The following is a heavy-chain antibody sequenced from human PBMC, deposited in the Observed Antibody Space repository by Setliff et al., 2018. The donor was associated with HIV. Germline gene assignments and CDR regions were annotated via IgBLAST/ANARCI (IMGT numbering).Heavy chain of an antibody. CDR3: ARDGVRGYDSSGYLFSWVRRFHHDYYYYYMDV. CDR2: INPSGGST. D-gene: IGHD3-22*01. V-gene: IGHV1-46*01. J-gene: IGHJ6*03. CDR1: GYTFTSYY. Sequence: ASVKVSCKASGYTFTSYYMHWVRQAPGQGLEWMGIINPSGGSTSYAKKFQGRVTMTRDTSTITVYMELSSLRSEDTAVYYCARDGVRGYDSSGYLFSWVRRFHHDYYYYYMDVWGKGTTVTVSS.